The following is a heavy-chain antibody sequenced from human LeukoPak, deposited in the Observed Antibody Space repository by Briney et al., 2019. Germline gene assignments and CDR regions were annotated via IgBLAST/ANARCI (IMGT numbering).Heavy chain of an antibody. J-gene: IGHJ6*03. V-gene: IGHV3-48*01. CDR2: ISSSSSTI. CDR3: ARASGGYYMDV. Sequence: GGTLRLSCAASGFTFSSYGMSWVRQAPGKGLEWVSYISSSSSTIYYADSVKGRFTISRDNAKNSLYLQMNSLRAEDTAVYYCARASGGYYMDVWGKGTTVTVSS. CDR1: GFTFSSYG. D-gene: IGHD1-1*01.